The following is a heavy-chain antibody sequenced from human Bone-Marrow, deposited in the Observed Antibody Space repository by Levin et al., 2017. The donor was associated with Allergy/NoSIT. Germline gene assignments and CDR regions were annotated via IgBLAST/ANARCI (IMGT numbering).Heavy chain of an antibody. J-gene: IGHJ6*03. Sequence: SETLSLTCTVSGGSISNNYWSWIRQPPEKRLEWIGYIYYSGRTNYNPSLKSRATISVDTSKNLFSLKLSSVTAADSAVYYCARSIPAGGNSYYDYYMDVWGKGTTVTVSS. CDR3: ARSIPAGGNSYYDYYMDV. V-gene: IGHV4-59*01. CDR2: IYYSGRT. D-gene: IGHD4-23*01. CDR1: GGSISNNY.